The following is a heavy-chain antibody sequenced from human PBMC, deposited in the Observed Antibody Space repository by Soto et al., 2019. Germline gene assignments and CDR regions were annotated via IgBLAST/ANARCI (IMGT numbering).Heavy chain of an antibody. Sequence: PGGSLRLSCAASGFTFSSYWMHWVRQAPGEGLVWVSRIYSDGSGTTYADPVKGRFTISRDNAKSMLYLQMNSLRVEDTAVYYCATLNSFGADYWGQGTLVTVSS. D-gene: IGHD5-18*01. CDR3: ATLNSFGADY. CDR1: GFTFSSYW. J-gene: IGHJ4*02. CDR2: IYSDGSGT. V-gene: IGHV3-74*01.